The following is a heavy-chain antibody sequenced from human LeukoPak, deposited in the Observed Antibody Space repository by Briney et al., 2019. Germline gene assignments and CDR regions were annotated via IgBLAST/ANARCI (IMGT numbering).Heavy chain of an antibody. J-gene: IGHJ4*02. CDR2: IRYDGSNK. CDR1: GFTFSSYG. V-gene: IGHV3-30*02. D-gene: IGHD1-26*01. Sequence: PGGSLRLSCAASGFTFSSYGMHWVRQAPGKGLEWVAFIRYDGSNKYYADSVKGRFTISRDNSKNTLYLQMNSLRAEDTAVYYCAKLRRYGWELLRPYDYWGQGTLVTVSS. CDR3: AKLRRYGWELLRPYDY.